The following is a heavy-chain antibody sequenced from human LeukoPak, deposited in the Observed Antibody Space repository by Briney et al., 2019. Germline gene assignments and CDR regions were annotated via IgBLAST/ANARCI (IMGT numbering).Heavy chain of an antibody. D-gene: IGHD2-15*01. CDR3: ATIHSRPY. CDR2: ISSSGSYI. CDR1: AFTFSSYS. J-gene: IGHJ4*02. V-gene: IGHV3-21*04. Sequence: GGSLRLSCAASAFTFSSYSMNWVRQAPGKGLEWVSSISSSGSYIYYADSVKGRFTISRDDAKNSLFLQMNSLRAEDTAVYCCATIHSRPYWGQGTLVTVSS.